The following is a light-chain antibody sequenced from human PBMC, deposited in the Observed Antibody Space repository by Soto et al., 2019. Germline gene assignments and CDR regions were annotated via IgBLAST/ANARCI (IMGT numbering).Light chain of an antibody. V-gene: IGLV1-40*01. CDR2: GNS. Sequence: QSVLTQPPSVSGAPGQRVTISCTGSSSNIGAGYDVHWYQHLPGTAPKLLIYGNSNRPSGVPDRFSGSKSDTSASLAITGLQAEDEADYYCAAWDDSLSAVVFGGGTQLTVL. CDR1: SSNIGAGYD. CDR3: AAWDDSLSAVV. J-gene: IGLJ2*01.